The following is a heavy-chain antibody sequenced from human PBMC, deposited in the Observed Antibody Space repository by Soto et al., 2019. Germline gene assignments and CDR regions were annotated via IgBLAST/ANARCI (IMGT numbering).Heavy chain of an antibody. CDR3: ARDLCFFQAEDGIRDCSTVSAFLLNRSSDL. D-gene: IGHD3-9*01. V-gene: IGHV1-18*01. CDR1: GYTFTSYG. CDR2: ISAYNGNT. J-gene: IGHJ2*01. Sequence: KKPTASVKVSCKASGYTFTSYGISGVRXXPXXXXXXXGWISAYNGNTNYAQKLQGRVTMNTDTSTSTAYMELRSLRSDDTAVYYCARDLCFFQAEDGIRDCSTVSAFLLNRSSDL.